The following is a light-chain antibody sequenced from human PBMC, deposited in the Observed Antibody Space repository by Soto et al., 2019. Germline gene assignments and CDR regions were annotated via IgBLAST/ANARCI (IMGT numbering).Light chain of an antibody. CDR3: QPYGSSRT. CDR1: QSLSSSY. CDR2: GAS. J-gene: IGKJ1*01. V-gene: IGKV3-20*01. Sequence: EIVLTQSPGTLSLSPGERATLSCRASQSLSSSYLAWYQQKPGQAPRLLIYGASSRATGIPDRFSGSGSGTDFTLTISRLEPEDFAVYYCQPYGSSRTFGEGTKVDIK.